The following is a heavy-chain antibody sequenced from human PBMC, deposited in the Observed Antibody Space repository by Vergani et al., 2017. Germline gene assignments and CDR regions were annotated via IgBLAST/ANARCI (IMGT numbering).Heavy chain of an antibody. J-gene: IGHJ4*02. V-gene: IGHV3-23*01. CDR3: GRGSDNYN. CDR1: GFTFSSHA. D-gene: IGHD5-24*01. Sequence: EVQLLQSEGAVVQPGGSLRRSCVASGFTFSSHAMSWVRQGHGQGLEWVSSIKNTGDSTHYADSVKGRFTISRDNSKNTLYLQMNSLGVEDTAVYYCGRGSDNYNWGQGTLVTVSS. CDR2: IKNTGDST.